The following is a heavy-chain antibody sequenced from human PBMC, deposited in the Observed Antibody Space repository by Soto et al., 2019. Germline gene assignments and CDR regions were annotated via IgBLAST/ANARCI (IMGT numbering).Heavy chain of an antibody. J-gene: IGHJ6*03. CDR3: AKADSNYAGRFSYYYMDV. D-gene: IGHD4-4*01. Sequence: ALVKGACKASGYTLRGDRISRGRQAPEQGPEWMGWISGYNGNTHYPQKFQGKVTMTTDTSTSTAYMELRSLRSDDTAVYYCAKADSNYAGRFSYYYMDVWGNGTLVTVSS. CDR2: ISGYNGNT. CDR1: GYTLRGDR. V-gene: IGHV1-18*01.